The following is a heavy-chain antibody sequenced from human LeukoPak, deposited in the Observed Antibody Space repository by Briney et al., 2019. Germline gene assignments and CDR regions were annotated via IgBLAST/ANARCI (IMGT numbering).Heavy chain of an antibody. D-gene: IGHD3-10*01. CDR3: ARDRSAGTYYYGSGAPPSWYFDL. Sequence: GGSLRLSCVASGFTFSSYSMNWVRQAPGKGLEWVSSIDSSSNYIYYTDSVKGRFTISRDNARNSLYLQMNDLRAEDTAVYYCARDRSAGTYYYGSGAPPSWYFDLWGRGTLVTVSS. CDR1: GFTFSSYS. CDR2: IDSSSNYI. J-gene: IGHJ2*01. V-gene: IGHV3-21*06.